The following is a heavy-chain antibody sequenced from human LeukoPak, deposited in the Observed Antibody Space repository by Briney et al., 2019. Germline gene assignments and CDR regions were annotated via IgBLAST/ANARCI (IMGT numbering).Heavy chain of an antibody. CDR2: INWNGGST. V-gene: IGHV3-20*04. CDR3: AKGGYSTAGYYMDV. J-gene: IGHJ6*03. D-gene: IGHD4-11*01. Sequence: GGSLRLSCAASGFTFDDYGMSWVRQAPGKGLEWVSGINWNGGSTGYADSVKGRFTISRDNAKNSLYLQMNSLRAEDTALYYCAKGGYSTAGYYMDVWGKGTTVTVSS. CDR1: GFTFDDYG.